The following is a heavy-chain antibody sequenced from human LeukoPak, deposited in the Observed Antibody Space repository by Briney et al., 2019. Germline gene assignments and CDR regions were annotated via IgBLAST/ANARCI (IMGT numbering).Heavy chain of an antibody. CDR2: MNPNSGNT. D-gene: IGHD3-16*02. Sequence: GASVKVSCKASGYTFTSYDINWVRQATGQGLEWMGWMNPNSGNTGYAQKFQGRVTMTRNTSISTAYMELSSLRSEDTAVYYCARGSFDDYVWGSYPGGAFDIWGQGTMVTVSS. J-gene: IGHJ3*02. CDR3: ARGSFDDYVWGSYPGGAFDI. V-gene: IGHV1-8*01. CDR1: GYTFTSYD.